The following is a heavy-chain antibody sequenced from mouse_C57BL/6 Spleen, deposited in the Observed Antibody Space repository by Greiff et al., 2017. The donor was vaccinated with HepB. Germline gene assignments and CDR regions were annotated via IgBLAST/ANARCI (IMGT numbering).Heavy chain of an antibody. CDR3: AGYDDDGAWFAY. V-gene: IGHV1-19*01. J-gene: IGHJ3*01. Sequence: EVQLQQSGPVLVKPGASVKMSCKASGYTFTDYYMNWVKQSHGKSLEWIGVINPYNGGTSYNQKFKGKATLTVDKSSSTAYMELNSLTSEDSAVYYCAGYDDDGAWFAYWGQGTLVTVSA. CDR2: INPYNGGT. CDR1: GYTFTDYY. D-gene: IGHD2-4*01.